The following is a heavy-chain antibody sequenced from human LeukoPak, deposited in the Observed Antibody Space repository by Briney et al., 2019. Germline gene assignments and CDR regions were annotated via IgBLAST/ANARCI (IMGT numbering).Heavy chain of an antibody. CDR3: ARDRPEYGDDRNYFDY. D-gene: IGHD4-17*01. J-gene: IGHJ4*02. V-gene: IGHV1-69*13. CDR2: IIPIFGTA. Sequence: SVKVSCKASRGTFSRYAISWVRQAPGPGLEWMGGIIPIFGTANYAQKLQGRVTITADESTSTAYMERSSLRSEDTAVYYCARDRPEYGDDRNYFDYWGQGALVTVSS. CDR1: RGTFSRYA.